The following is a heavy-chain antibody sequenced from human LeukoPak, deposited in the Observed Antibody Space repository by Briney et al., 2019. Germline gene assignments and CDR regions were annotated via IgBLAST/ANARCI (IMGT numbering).Heavy chain of an antibody. V-gene: IGHV3-74*01. CDR2: INSDGSST. J-gene: IGHJ4*02. Sequence: PGGSLRLSCAASGFTFSSYWMHWVRQAPGKGLVWVSRINSDGSSTSYADSLKGRFTISRDNAKNTLYLKMNSLRAEDTAVYYCARQGYLAGLFDYWGQGTLVTVSS. D-gene: IGHD1-1*01. CDR3: ARQGYLAGLFDY. CDR1: GFTFSSYW.